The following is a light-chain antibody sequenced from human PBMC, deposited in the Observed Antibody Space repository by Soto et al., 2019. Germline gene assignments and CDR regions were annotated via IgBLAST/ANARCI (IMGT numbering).Light chain of an antibody. Sequence: QSALTQPPSVSWSPGQSVAISCTGTSSDVGSYNRVAWYQQPPGTAPKLMISEVDNRPSGVPDRFSGSKSGNTASLTISGLQAEDEADYYCSSYTSSNTYVFGTGTKLTVL. CDR1: SSDVGSYNR. CDR2: EVD. V-gene: IGLV2-18*02. J-gene: IGLJ1*01. CDR3: SSYTSSNTYV.